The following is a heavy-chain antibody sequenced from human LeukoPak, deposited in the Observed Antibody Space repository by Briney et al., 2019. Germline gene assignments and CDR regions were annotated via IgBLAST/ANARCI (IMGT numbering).Heavy chain of an antibody. CDR1: GGSISRYY. CDR2: IYYSGST. CDR3: ARDRRAGGHDY. J-gene: IGHJ4*02. D-gene: IGHD3-16*01. Sequence: ASETLSLTCTVSGGSISRYYWSWIRQPPGKGLEWIGYIYYSGSTNYNPSLKSRVTISVDTSKNQFSLKLSSVTAADTAVYYCARDRRAGGHDYWGQGTLVTVSS. V-gene: IGHV4-59*01.